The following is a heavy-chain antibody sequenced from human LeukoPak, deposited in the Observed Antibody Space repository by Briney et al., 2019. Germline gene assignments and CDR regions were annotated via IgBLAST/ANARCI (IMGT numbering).Heavy chain of an antibody. CDR2: VYYTGTT. CDR3: ARRSAFWKSLDF. J-gene: IGHJ4*02. CDR1: GGSISSDNYY. Sequence: SETLSLTCTVSGGSISSDNYYWGWTRQSPGKGLEWIASVYYTGTTYYTPSLTTRATISVDTSKNQFSLKLGSVTAADTAVYYCARRSAFWKSLDFWGQGTLVTVSS. V-gene: IGHV4-39*01. D-gene: IGHD3-3*01.